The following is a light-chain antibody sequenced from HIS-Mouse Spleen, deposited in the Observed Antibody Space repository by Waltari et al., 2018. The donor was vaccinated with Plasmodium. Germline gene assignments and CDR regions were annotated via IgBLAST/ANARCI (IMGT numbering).Light chain of an antibody. J-gene: IGLJ1*01. Sequence: SYELTQPPSVSVSPGQTASITCSGANLGYKYACWYQQKPGQSPVLVIYQDSKRPSGIPERFSGSNSGNTATLTISGTQAMDEADYYCCSYAGSYTYVFGTGTKVTVL. CDR1: NLGYKY. V-gene: IGLV3-1*01. CDR2: QDS. CDR3: CSYAGSYTYV.